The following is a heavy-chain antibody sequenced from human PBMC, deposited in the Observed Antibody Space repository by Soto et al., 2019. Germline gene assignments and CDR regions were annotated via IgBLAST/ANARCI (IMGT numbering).Heavy chain of an antibody. D-gene: IGHD6-6*01. V-gene: IGHV3-11*01. CDR1: GFTFSDYY. J-gene: IGHJ4*02. CDR3: ARDEYSSSSFPLDY. Sequence: GGSLRLSCAASGFTFSDYYMSWIRQAPGKGLEWVSYISSSGSTIYYADSVKGRFTISRDNAKNSLYLQMNSLRAEDTAVYYCARDEYSSSSFPLDYWGQGTLVTVSS. CDR2: ISSSGSTI.